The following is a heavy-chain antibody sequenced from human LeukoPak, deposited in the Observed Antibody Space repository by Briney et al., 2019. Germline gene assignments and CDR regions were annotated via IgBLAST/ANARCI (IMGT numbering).Heavy chain of an antibody. CDR2: IYYSGST. D-gene: IGHD3-22*01. CDR1: GGSISSSSYY. V-gene: IGHV4-61*01. Sequence: SETLSLTCTVSGGSISSSSYYWGWIRQPPGKGLEWIGYIYYSGSTNYNPSLKSRVTISVDTSKNQFSLKLSSVTAADTAVYYCARDLRRGYYDSSGYLDAFDIWGQGTMVTVSS. J-gene: IGHJ3*02. CDR3: ARDLRRGYYDSSGYLDAFDI.